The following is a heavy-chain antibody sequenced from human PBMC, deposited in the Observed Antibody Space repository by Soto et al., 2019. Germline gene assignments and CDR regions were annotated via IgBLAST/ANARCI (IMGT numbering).Heavy chain of an antibody. CDR1: GGSISSSSYF. CDR2: IYYSGGT. Sequence: SETLSLTCTVSGGSISSSSYFWGWIRQPPGKGLEWIGSIYYSGGTYYNPSLKSRVTISVDTSKNQFSLKLSSVTAADTAVYYCASVNILTGYYLHHWGQGTLVTVSS. D-gene: IGHD3-9*01. V-gene: IGHV4-39*01. J-gene: IGHJ4*02. CDR3: ASVNILTGYYLHH.